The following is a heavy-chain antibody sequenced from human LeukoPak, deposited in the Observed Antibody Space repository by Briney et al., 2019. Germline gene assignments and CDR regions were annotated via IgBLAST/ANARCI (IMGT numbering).Heavy chain of an antibody. CDR1: GYTFTGYY. J-gene: IGHJ4*02. CDR2: INPNSGGT. D-gene: IGHD2-2*01. CDR3: ARGGDCSSTSCFPCPDY. V-gene: IGHV1-2*02. Sequence: ASVKVSCKASGYTFTGYYMHWVRQAPGQGLEWMGWINPNSGGTNYAQKFQGRVTMTRDTSISTAYMELSRLRSDDTAVYYCARGGDCSSTSCFPCPDYWGQGTLVIVYS.